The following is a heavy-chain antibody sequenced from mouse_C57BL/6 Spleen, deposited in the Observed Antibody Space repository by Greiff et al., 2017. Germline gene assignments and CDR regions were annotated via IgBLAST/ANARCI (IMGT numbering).Heavy chain of an antibody. V-gene: IGHV1-85*01. CDR1: GYTFTSYD. J-gene: IGHJ2*01. Sequence: VQLQQSGPELVKPGASVKLSCKASGYTFTSYDMTWVKQRPGKGLEWVGWIYPRDGSTKYNEKFKGKATLTVDTSSSTGYMELHSLTSEDSAVYCCARDYYGSSYGFDDWGQGTTLTVAS. CDR2: IYPRDGST. D-gene: IGHD1-1*01. CDR3: ARDYYGSSYGFDD.